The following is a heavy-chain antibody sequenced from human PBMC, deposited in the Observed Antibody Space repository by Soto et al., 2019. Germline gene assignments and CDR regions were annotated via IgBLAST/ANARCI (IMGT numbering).Heavy chain of an antibody. J-gene: IGHJ2*01. CDR2: IKINAAAT. D-gene: IGHD6-6*01. CDR1: GFTVSDYA. Sequence: EVQLLESGGALVQPGGSLRLSCAASGFTVSDYAMSWVRQAPGKGLEWVSAIKINAAATYYADSVKGRFTISRDNSKSTLYLQMNSLRAEDTAVYYCAKDRLSNSGGHWYFDLWGRGTLVTVSS. CDR3: AKDRLSNSGGHWYFDL. V-gene: IGHV3-23*01.